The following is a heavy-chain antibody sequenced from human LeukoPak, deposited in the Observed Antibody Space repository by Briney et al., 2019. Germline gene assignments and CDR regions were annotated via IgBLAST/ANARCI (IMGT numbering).Heavy chain of an antibody. Sequence: TSVKVSCKASGFTFTSSAVQWVRQARGQRLERIGWIVVGSGNTNYAQKFQERVTITRDMSTSTAYMELSSLRSEDTAVYYCAAASLYDFWSGYPSPDAFDIWGQGTMVTVSS. J-gene: IGHJ3*02. CDR1: GFTFTSSA. V-gene: IGHV1-58*01. CDR3: AAASLYDFWSGYPSPDAFDI. CDR2: IVVGSGNT. D-gene: IGHD3-3*01.